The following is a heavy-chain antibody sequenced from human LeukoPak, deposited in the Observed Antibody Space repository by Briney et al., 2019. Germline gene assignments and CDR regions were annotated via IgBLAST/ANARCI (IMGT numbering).Heavy chain of an antibody. Sequence: ASVKVSCKASGYTFTSYGISWVRRAPGQGLEWMGWISAYNGNTNYAQKLQGRVTMTTDTSTSTAYMELRSLRSDDTAVYYCARVEGILWFGELLYYFDYWGQGTLVTVSS. CDR1: GYTFTSYG. CDR2: ISAYNGNT. J-gene: IGHJ4*02. CDR3: ARVEGILWFGELLYYFDY. D-gene: IGHD3-10*01. V-gene: IGHV1-18*01.